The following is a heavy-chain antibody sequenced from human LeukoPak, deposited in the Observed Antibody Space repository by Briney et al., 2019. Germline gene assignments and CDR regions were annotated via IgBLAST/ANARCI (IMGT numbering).Heavy chain of an antibody. CDR3: AREALLGYYFDY. CDR2: ISSSSYI. CDR1: GFTFSSYS. J-gene: IGHJ4*02. V-gene: IGHV3-21*01. D-gene: IGHD7-27*01. Sequence: GGSLRLSCAASGFTFSSYSMNWVRQAPGKGLEWVSSISSSSYIYYADSVKGRFTISRDNAKNSLYLQMNSLRAEDTAVYYCAREALLGYYFDYWGQGTLVTVSS.